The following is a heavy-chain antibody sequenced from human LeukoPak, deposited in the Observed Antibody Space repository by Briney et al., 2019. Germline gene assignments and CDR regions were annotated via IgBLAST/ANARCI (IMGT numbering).Heavy chain of an antibody. CDR2: INHSGSP. V-gene: IGHV4-34*01. CDR1: CGSFSVYY. D-gene: IGHD2-2*01. CDR3: ARGWAVVPAAIHKAYNWFDP. J-gene: IGHJ5*02. Sequence: KSAETVSLTCAVYCGSFSVYYWRWIRHPPGEGLEWIGEINHSGSPNYHPPRKCRVPITVDTPKNQFSLKLSSVSAADTAVYYCARGWAVVPAAIHKAYNWFDPWGQGTLVTVSS.